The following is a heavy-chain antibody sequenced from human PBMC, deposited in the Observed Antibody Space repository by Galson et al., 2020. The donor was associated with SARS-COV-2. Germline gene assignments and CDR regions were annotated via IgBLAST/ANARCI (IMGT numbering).Heavy chain of an antibody. D-gene: IGHD3-16*01. CDR2: VSPDGGTE. V-gene: IGHV3-30*18. Sequence: GESLKISCVASGFSFSSYGMHWVRQAPGKGLEWVAIVSPDGGTEYYADSVKGRFTISRDNSKNTLYLQMNSLRADDTAIYYCTKATMTTPSVMYYYGMDVWGQGTTVTVSS. CDR3: TKATMTTPSVMYYYGMDV. J-gene: IGHJ6*02. CDR1: GFSFSSYG.